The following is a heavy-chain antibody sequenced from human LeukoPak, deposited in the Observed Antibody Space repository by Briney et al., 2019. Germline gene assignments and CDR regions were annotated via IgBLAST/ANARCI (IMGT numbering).Heavy chain of an antibody. J-gene: IGHJ4*02. V-gene: IGHV3-33*01. Sequence: SLRLSCAASGFTFSSYGMHWVRQAPGMGLEWVAIIWYDGNNKYYADSVKGRFTISRDNSQNTLYLQMNSLRVEDTAVYYCARDLSGSAIDYWGQGTLVTVSS. D-gene: IGHD1-26*01. CDR3: ARDLSGSAIDY. CDR2: IWYDGNNK. CDR1: GFTFSSYG.